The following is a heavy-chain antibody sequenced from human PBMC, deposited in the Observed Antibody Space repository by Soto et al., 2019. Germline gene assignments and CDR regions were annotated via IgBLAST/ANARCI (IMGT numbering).Heavy chain of an antibody. D-gene: IGHD2-2*01. CDR3: ARGFLLSVVVGGTDY. CDR2: ISSDANTI. J-gene: IGHJ4*02. CDR1: GFTFSDYY. Sequence: QVQLVESGGGLVKPGGSLRLSCTASGFTFSDYYMSWIRQAPGKGLEWVSYISSDANTIYYADSVKGRFAISRDNANNSMYLQMNSLRAEDTAVYYCARGFLLSVVVGGTDYWGQGTLVTVSS. V-gene: IGHV3-11*01.